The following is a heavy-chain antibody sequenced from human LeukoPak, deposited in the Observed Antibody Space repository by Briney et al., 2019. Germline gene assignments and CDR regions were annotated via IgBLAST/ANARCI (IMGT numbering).Heavy chain of an antibody. Sequence: GGSLRLSCAASGFTFSSYAMSWVRQAPGKGLEWVSVISGSGGSIYYADSVKGRFTISRDNSKNTLYLQMNGLRAGDTAVYYCAKGLGDSCYSASDYWGQGTLVTVSS. J-gene: IGHJ4*02. CDR3: AKGLGDSCYSASDY. CDR1: GFTFSSYA. D-gene: IGHD2-15*01. V-gene: IGHV3-23*01. CDR2: ISGSGGSI.